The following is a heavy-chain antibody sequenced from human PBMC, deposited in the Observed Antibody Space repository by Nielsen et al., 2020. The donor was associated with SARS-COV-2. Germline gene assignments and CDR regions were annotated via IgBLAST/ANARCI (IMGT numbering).Heavy chain of an antibody. CDR3: ARARATIFGLVMSYGMDV. D-gene: IGHD3/OR15-3a*01. CDR1: GYTFTDYY. Sequence: AYVKVSCKASGYTFTDYYVHWVRQAPGQGVEWMGPIKPSSGGTNYAQKFQGTVTMTRDANISTVHMELTSDDTAVYYCARARATIFGLVMSYGMDVWGQGTTVAVSS. CDR2: IKPSSGGT. J-gene: IGHJ6*02. V-gene: IGHV1-2*06.